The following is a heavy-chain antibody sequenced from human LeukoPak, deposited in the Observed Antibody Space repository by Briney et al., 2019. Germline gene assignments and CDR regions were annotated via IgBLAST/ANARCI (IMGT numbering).Heavy chain of an antibody. J-gene: IGHJ4*02. CDR1: GFTFSPYA. D-gene: IGHD5-24*01. Sequence: GGSLRLSCAASGFTFSPYAMSWVRQAPGKGLEWVAGIAGGDDRFYADSVKGRFSISRDNSKNTVDLQMNSLRVEDTAVYYCAKGYVSGDGYWDFDYWGQGTLVTVSS. CDR2: IAGGDDR. CDR3: AKGYVSGDGYWDFDY. V-gene: IGHV3-23*01.